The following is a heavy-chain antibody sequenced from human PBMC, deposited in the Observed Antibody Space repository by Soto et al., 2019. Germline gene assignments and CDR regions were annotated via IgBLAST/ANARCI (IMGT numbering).Heavy chain of an antibody. CDR1: GGSFSGYY. D-gene: IGHD5-18*01. CDR3: ARGKWSGYSDGTYYHGLDV. CDR2: INYSEIT. J-gene: IGHJ6*02. Sequence: PSETLSLTCAVYGGSFSGYYWSWIRQPPGKGLEWIGEINYSEITKYNPSLKSRVTISLDTSKSQFSLKLNSVTAAGTAVYYCARGKWSGYSDGTYYHGLDVWGQGTTVTVSS. V-gene: IGHV4-34*01.